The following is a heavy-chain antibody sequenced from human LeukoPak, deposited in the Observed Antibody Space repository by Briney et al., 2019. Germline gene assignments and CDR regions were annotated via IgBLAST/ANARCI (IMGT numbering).Heavy chain of an antibody. V-gene: IGHV1-24*01. Sequence: VASVKVSCKVSGYTLTELSMHWVRQAPGKGLEWMGGFDPEDGETIYAQKFQGRVTMTEDTSTDTAYMELSSLRSEDTAVYYCATDGSGSFPLGWEALGYWGQGTLVTVSS. J-gene: IGHJ4*02. CDR3: ATDGSGSFPLGWEALGY. CDR2: FDPEDGET. CDR1: GYTLTELS. D-gene: IGHD1-26*01.